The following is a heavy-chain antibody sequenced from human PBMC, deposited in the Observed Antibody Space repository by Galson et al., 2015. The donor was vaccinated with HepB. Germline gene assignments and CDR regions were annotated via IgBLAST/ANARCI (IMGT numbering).Heavy chain of an antibody. CDR3: ARDKNIVVGGRYGMDV. CDR1: NESFSSYY. CDR2: INHSGRP. D-gene: IGHD2-2*01. J-gene: IGHJ6*02. V-gene: IGHV4-34*01. Sequence: SETLSLTCAVYNESFSSYYWTWIRQPPGKGLEWIGEINHSGRPNYTPSLKSRVTMSVDTSKNQFSLKLSSVTAADTAVYYCARDKNIVVGGRYGMDVWGQGTTVTVS.